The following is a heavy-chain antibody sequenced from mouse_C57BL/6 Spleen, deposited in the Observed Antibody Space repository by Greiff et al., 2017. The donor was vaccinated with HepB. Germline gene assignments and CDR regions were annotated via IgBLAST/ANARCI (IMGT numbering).Heavy chain of an antibody. D-gene: IGHD2-4*01. CDR3: ANDYDTLFAY. Sequence: VKLMESGAELARPGASVKLSCKASGYTFTSYGISWVKQRTGQGLEWIGEIYPRSGNTYYNEKFKGKATLTADKSSSTAYMALRSLTPEDSAVYFCANDYDTLFAYWGQGTLVTVSA. V-gene: IGHV1-81*01. CDR1: GYTFTSYG. CDR2: IYPRSGNT. J-gene: IGHJ3*01.